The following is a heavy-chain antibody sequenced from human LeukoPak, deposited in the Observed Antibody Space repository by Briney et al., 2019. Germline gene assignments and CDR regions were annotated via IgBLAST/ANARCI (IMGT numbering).Heavy chain of an antibody. CDR1: GFTFSNYA. D-gene: IGHD6-19*01. J-gene: IGHJ4*02. V-gene: IGHV3-23*01. Sequence: GGSLRLSCAASGFTFSNYAMSWVRQAPGKGLEWVSVISGSGGSTYYADSVKGRFTISRDNSKNTLYLQMNSLRAEDTAVYYCAPDLRGSAWSLDYWGQGTLVTVSS. CDR2: ISGSGGST. CDR3: APDLRGSAWSLDY.